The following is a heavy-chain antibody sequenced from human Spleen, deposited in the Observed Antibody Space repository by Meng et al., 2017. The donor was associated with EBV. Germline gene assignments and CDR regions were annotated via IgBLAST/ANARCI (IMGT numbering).Heavy chain of an antibody. V-gene: IGHV1-2*06. CDR1: GYTCIGYY. D-gene: IGHD5-24*01. CDR3: AREIGRADGYNRYWYIDL. J-gene: IGHJ2*01. CDR2: INPNNGDT. Sequence: QVQVVESWDDLKRPGASVMVSCKASGYTCIGYYINWVRQAPGQGLEWMGRINPNNGDTNYAQKFQGRVTMTRDTSISTAYMELSRLRSDNTAVYYCAREIGRADGYNRYWYIDLWGRGTLVTVSS.